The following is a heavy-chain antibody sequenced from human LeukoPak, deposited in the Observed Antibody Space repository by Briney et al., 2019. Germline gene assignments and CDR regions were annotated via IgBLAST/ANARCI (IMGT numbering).Heavy chain of an antibody. Sequence: GGSLRLSCAASGFTFRDYYMSWIRQAPGKGLEWVSFITGTGSTTYYADSVKGRFTISRDNAKNSLYLQMNSLRAEDTAVYYCARDHCTNGVCPTGYWGQGTLVTVSS. D-gene: IGHD2-8*01. CDR1: GFTFRDYY. CDR2: ITGTGSTT. J-gene: IGHJ4*02. CDR3: ARDHCTNGVCPTGY. V-gene: IGHV3-11*04.